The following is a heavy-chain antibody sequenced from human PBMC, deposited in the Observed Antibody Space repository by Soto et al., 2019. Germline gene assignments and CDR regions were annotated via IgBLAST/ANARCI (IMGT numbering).Heavy chain of an antibody. CDR1: GFTFTRYS. V-gene: IGHV3-21*06. CDR2: ISSTTNYI. Sequence: GGSLRLSCAASGFTFTRYSMNWVRQAPGKGLEWVSSISSTTNYIYYGDSMKGRFTISRDNGKNSLYLEMHSLRAEDTAVYYCARESEDLTSNFDYWGQGTLVTVYS. J-gene: IGHJ4*02. CDR3: ARESEDLTSNFDY.